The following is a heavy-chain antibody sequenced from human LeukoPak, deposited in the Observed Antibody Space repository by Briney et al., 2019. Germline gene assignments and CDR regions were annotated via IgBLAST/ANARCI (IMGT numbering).Heavy chain of an antibody. D-gene: IGHD3-3*01. J-gene: IGHJ4*02. CDR2: KKKDGSEK. CDR3: ARDGRITIFGVVTQDFDY. V-gene: IGHV3-7*01. CDR1: GFTFSSYW. Sequence: GGSLRLSCAASGFTFSSYWMSWVRQAPGKGLEWLATKKKDGSEKYYVDSVKGRFTISRDNAKNSLYLQMNSLRAEDTAVYYCARDGRITIFGVVTQDFDYWGQGTLVTVSS.